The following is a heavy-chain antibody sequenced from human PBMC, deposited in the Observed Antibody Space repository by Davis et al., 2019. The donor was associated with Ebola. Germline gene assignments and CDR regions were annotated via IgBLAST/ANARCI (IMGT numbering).Heavy chain of an antibody. Sequence: MPSETLSLTCTVSGGFVTSYDWSWIRQRPGQGLERIGHIYYSGSTDYNPSLKSRLYISIDTSKNQFSLSLSSVTAADTAVYHCARDRTGGGIDFWGQGALVTVSS. CDR2: IYYSGST. CDR3: ARDRTGGGIDF. CDR1: GGFVTSYD. D-gene: IGHD3-10*01. V-gene: IGHV4-59*02. J-gene: IGHJ4*02.